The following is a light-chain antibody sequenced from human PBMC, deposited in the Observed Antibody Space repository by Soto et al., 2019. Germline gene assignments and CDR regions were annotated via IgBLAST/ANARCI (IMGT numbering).Light chain of an antibody. J-gene: IGKJ1*01. V-gene: IGKV1-39*01. CDR3: QQSYSSPPT. Sequence: DIQMTQSPSSLSASGEDRVIITCLASQSISNHLNWYQQKPGKAPKLLIFAASSLQSGVPSRFSGSRSGPDFTLTISSLQPEDFATYYCQQSYSSPPTFGQGTKVDIK. CDR2: AAS. CDR1: QSISNH.